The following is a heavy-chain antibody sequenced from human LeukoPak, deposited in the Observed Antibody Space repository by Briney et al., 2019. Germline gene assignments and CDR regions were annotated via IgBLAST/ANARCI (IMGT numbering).Heavy chain of an antibody. CDR1: GFIFSSYG. V-gene: IGHV3-30*18. CDR2: ISYDGSNK. CDR3: AKDARSYDSSGYYDDPGYFDY. D-gene: IGHD3-22*01. Sequence: GGSLRLSCAASGFIFSSYGLHWVRQAPGKGLEWVAVISYDGSNKYYADSVKGRFTISRDNSKNTLYLQMNSLRAEDTAVYYCAKDARSYDSSGYYDDPGYFDYWGQGSLVTVSS. J-gene: IGHJ4*02.